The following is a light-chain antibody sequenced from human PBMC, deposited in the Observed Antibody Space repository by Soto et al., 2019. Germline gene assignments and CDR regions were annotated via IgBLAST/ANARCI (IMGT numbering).Light chain of an antibody. CDR2: EFS. J-gene: IGLJ1*01. Sequence: QSALTQFASASGSPGQTITISCTGTSSDVGGYNYVSWYQQHPGKAPKLMIYEFSNRPLGVSNRFSGSKSGNTASLTISGLQPEDEADYYCSSYTSTNTLGVFGTGTKVTVL. CDR1: SSDVGGYNY. V-gene: IGLV2-14*01. CDR3: SSYTSTNTLGV.